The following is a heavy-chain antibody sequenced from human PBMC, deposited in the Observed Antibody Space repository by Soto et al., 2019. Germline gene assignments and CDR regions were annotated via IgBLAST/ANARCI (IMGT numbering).Heavy chain of an antibody. CDR2: INPSGGST. CDR3: ARAGGCSSTSCYARAYGMDV. D-gene: IGHD2-2*01. CDR1: GYTFTSYY. V-gene: IGHV1-46*01. Sequence: ASVKVSCKASGYTFTSYYMHWVRQAPGQGLEWMGIINPSGGSTSYAQKFQGRVTMTRDTSTSTVYMELSSLRSEDTAVYYCARAGGCSSTSCYARAYGMDVWGQGTTVTVSS. J-gene: IGHJ6*02.